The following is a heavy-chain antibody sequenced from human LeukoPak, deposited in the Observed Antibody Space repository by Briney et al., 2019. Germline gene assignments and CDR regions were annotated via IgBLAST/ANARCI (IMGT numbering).Heavy chain of an antibody. CDR2: IYYSGST. CDR1: GGSIRSHY. J-gene: IGHJ4*02. D-gene: IGHD3-22*01. V-gene: IGHV4-59*11. Sequence: SETLSLTCTVSGGSIRSHYWSWIRQPPGKGLEWIGYIYYSGSTNYNPSLKSRVTISVDTSKNQFSLKLSSVTAADTAVYYCARDRGDYDSSGYYGYFDYWGQGTLVTVSS. CDR3: ARDRGDYDSSGYYGYFDY.